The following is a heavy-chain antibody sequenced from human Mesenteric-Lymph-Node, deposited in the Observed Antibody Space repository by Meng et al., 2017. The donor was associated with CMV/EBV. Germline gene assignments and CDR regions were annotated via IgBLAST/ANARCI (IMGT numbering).Heavy chain of an antibody. V-gene: IGHV1-18*04. Sequence: KASGYSFTNYGISWVRQAPGQGLEWLGWISTSNGNRVYSPRFQGRVTLTTDTSTGTVYMELRSLRSDDTAVYYCARIANWGSEYFDYWGQGTLVTVSS. CDR2: ISTSNGNR. D-gene: IGHD7-27*01. CDR1: GYSFTNYG. CDR3: ARIANWGSEYFDY. J-gene: IGHJ4*02.